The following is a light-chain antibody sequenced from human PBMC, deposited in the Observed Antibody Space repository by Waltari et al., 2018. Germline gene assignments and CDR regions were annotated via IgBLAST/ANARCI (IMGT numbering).Light chain of an antibody. J-gene: IGKJ5*01. CDR2: VAS. CDR1: PSLSSDN. CDR3: QHYGSSPIT. V-gene: IGKV3-20*01. Sequence: EIVLTQSPGTLSLSPGERAALSCRASPSLSSDNLAWFQQKPGPAPRLLIYVASTRATGIPDRFSGSGSGTEFTLTISRLGPEDFAVYYCQHYGSSPITFGQGTRLEIK.